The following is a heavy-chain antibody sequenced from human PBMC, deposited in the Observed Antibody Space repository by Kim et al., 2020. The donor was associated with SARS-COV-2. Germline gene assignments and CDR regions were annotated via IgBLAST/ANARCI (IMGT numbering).Heavy chain of an antibody. V-gene: IGHV3-30*04. Sequence: GGSLRLSCAASGFTFSSYAMHWVRQAPGKGLEWVAVISYDGSNKYYADSVKGRFTISRDNSKNTLYLQMNSLRAEDTAVYYCARDLYSSGWSGGAGYFDLWGRGTLVTVSS. D-gene: IGHD6-19*01. J-gene: IGHJ2*01. CDR3: ARDLYSSGWSGGAGYFDL. CDR2: ISYDGSNK. CDR1: GFTFSSYA.